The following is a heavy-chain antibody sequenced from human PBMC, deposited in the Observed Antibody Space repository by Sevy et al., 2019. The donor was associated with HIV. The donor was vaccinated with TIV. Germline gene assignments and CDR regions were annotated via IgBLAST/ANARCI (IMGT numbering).Heavy chain of an antibody. CDR1: GGSISSYY. CDR2: IYYSGST. J-gene: IGHJ4*02. V-gene: IGHV4-59*01. Sequence: SETLSLTCTVSGGSISSYYWSWIRQSPGKGLEWIGYIYYSGSTNYNPSLKSRVTISVDTSKNQFSLKLSSVTAADTAVYYCAGRGSIAARHFDYWGQGTLVTVSS. D-gene: IGHD6-6*01. CDR3: AGRGSIAARHFDY.